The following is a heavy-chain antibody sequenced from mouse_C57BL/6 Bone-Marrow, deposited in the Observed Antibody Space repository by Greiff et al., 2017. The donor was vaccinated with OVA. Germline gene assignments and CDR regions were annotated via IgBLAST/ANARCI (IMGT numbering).Heavy chain of an antibody. CDR2: ISDGGSYT. CDR3: ASYDYDGGGAWFAY. D-gene: IGHD2-4*01. CDR1: GFTFSSYA. Sequence: VQLKESGGGLVKPGGSLKLSCAASGFTFSSYAMSWVRQTPEKRLEWVATISDGGSYTYYPDNVKGRFTISRDNAKNNLYLQMSHLKSEDTAMYYCASYDYDGGGAWFAYWGQGTLVTVSA. V-gene: IGHV5-4*01. J-gene: IGHJ3*01.